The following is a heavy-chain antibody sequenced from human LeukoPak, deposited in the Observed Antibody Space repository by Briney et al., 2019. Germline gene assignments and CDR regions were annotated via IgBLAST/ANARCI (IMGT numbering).Heavy chain of an antibody. CDR3: ATGERLVPAAMWFDY. J-gene: IGHJ4*02. D-gene: IGHD2-2*01. CDR2: INPKSGGR. Sequence: ASVRVSFKASGYTFTDYYMHWVRQAPGQGREWMGWINPKSGGRSYAQRFQGRVTMTRDTSISTAYMELSRLRSDDTTVYYCATGERLVPAAMWFDYWGQGTLVTVSS. CDR1: GYTFTDYY. V-gene: IGHV1-2*02.